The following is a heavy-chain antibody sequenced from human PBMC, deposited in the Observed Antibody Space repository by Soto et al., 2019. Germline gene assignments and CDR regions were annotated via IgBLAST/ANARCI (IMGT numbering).Heavy chain of an antibody. J-gene: IGHJ6*02. CDR3: AGGDGYNRYYYYYGMDV. Sequence: GASVKVSCKASGGTFSSYAISWVRQAPGQGLEWMGGIIPIFGTANYAQKFQGRVTISADESTSTAYMELSSLRSEDTAVYYCAGGDGYNRYYYYYGMDVWGQGTTVTV. D-gene: IGHD2-21*01. CDR1: GGTFSSYA. CDR2: IIPIFGTA. V-gene: IGHV1-69*13.